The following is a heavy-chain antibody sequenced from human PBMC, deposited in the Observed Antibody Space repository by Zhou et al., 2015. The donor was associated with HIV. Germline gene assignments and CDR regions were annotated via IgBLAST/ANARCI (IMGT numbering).Heavy chain of an antibody. D-gene: IGHD6-19*01. CDR3: ARESQTSGWYGF. Sequence: QVQLVQSGAEVKKPGASVKVSCTASGYTFTGYYVFWMRQAPRQGLEWLGRIDPRDGATKYAQKLQGRVTMTRDTSIRTAYMELTNLTSDDTAVYYCARESQTSGWYGFWGQGTLVTVSS. CDR1: GYTFTGYY. V-gene: IGHV1-2*06. J-gene: IGHJ4*02. CDR2: IDPRDGAT.